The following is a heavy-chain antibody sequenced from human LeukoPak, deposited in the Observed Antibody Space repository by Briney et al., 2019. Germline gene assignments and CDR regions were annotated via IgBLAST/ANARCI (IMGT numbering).Heavy chain of an antibody. CDR3: ASLGSYYFDY. D-gene: IGHD1-26*01. CDR2: INQSGST. V-gene: IGHV4-34*01. J-gene: IGHJ4*02. CDR1: GGSFSGYY. Sequence: SETLSLTCAVYGGSFSGYYWSWIRQPPGKGLEWIGEINQSGSTNYNPSLKSRVTISVDTSKNQFSLKLSSVTAADTAVYYCASLGSYYFDYWGQGTLVTVSS.